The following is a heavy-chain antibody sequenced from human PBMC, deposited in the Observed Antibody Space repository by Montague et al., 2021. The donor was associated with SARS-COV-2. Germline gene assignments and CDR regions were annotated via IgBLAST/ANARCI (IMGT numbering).Heavy chain of an antibody. CDR1: GGSISSYY. J-gene: IGHJ5*02. CDR2: IYYSGST. CDR3: ARVSRITIFGVVGWFDP. Sequence: SETLSLTCTVSGGSISSYYWSWIRQPPGKGLEWIGYIYYSGSTNYNPSLKSRVTISVDTSKNQFSLELSSVTAADTAVYYCARVSRITIFGVVGWFDPWGQGTLVTVSS. V-gene: IGHV4-59*01. D-gene: IGHD3-3*01.